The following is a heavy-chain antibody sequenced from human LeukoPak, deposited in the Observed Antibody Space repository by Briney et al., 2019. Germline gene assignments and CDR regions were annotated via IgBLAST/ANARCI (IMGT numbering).Heavy chain of an antibody. J-gene: IGHJ4*02. D-gene: IGHD5-24*01. CDR3: ARGSEMATAEKNYFDY. CDR2: IYYSGST. CDR1: GGSISSYY. V-gene: IGHV4-59*01. Sequence: NPSETLSLTCTVSGGSISSYYWSWIRQPPGKGLEGIGYIYYSGSTNYYPSLKSRATISVDTSKNQFSLKLSSVTAADTAVYYCARGSEMATAEKNYFDYWGQGTLVTVSS.